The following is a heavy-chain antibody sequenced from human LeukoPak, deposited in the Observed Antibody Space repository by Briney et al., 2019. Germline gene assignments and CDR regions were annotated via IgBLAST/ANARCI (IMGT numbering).Heavy chain of an antibody. J-gene: IGHJ4*02. CDR1: GVSVGSAGYY. Sequence: SETLSPTCSVSGVSVGSAGYYWTWIRQPPGKGLEWIGYMYYSGNSNYNPFLKSRVTMSLDPSKNRFSLKLSSVTAADTAVYYCARSQSQSGSYRYYFTYWGQGTLVTVSS. D-gene: IGHD1-26*01. CDR3: ARSQSQSGSYRYYFTY. V-gene: IGHV4-61*08. CDR2: MYYSGNS.